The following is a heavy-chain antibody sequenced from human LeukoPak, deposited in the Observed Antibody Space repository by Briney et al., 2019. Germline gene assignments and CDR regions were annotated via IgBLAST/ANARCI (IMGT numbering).Heavy chain of an antibody. CDR1: GFTFDDYA. V-gene: IGHV3-9*01. Sequence: GRSLRLSCAASGFTFDDYAMHWVRHGPGKGLEWVTGISWNSGSIVYADSVKGRFTISRDNAKNSLHLQMNSLRAEDTALYYCAKDKYGDYAGGVYFDYWGQGTLVTVSS. CDR2: ISWNSGSI. CDR3: AKDKYGDYAGGVYFDY. J-gene: IGHJ4*02. D-gene: IGHD4-17*01.